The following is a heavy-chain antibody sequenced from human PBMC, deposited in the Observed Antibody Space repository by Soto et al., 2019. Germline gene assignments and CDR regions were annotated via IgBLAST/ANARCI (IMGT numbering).Heavy chain of an antibody. V-gene: IGHV1-2*02. J-gene: IGHJ4*02. CDR3: TRDTDYGDYWGYFFDY. CDR1: GYTFSAYY. CDR2: INPTSGAT. Sequence: ASVKFSCKTSGYTFSAYYMHWIRQAPGQGLEWMGWINPTSGATVSAQKFQDRVTMTRDTSISTAYMELRGLKSDDTAVYYCTRDTDYGDYWGYFFDYWGQGNPVTGSS. D-gene: IGHD4-17*01.